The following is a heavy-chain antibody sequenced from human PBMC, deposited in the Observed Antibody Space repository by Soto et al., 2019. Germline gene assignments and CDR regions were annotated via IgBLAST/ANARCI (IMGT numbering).Heavy chain of an antibody. J-gene: IGHJ6*02. CDR2: ISSNSYTI. Sequence: EVQLVESGGGLVQPGGSLRLSCAASGFTFSSYDMNWVRQAPGKGLEWVSSISSNSYTIYYADSVKGRFTISRDNAKNSRYLQMNCLRDEDTAVYYCAREEVVGAAKVDYGMDDWGQGTTVTVSS. CDR3: AREEVVGAAKVDYGMDD. V-gene: IGHV3-48*02. D-gene: IGHD2-15*01. CDR1: GFTFSSYD.